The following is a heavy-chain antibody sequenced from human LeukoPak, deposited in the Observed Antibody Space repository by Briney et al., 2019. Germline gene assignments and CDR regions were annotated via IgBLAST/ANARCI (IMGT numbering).Heavy chain of an antibody. D-gene: IGHD6-13*01. CDR1: GYTFTGYY. CDR3: ARPTSWYVFDY. V-gene: IGHV1-46*01. CDR2: INPSGGST. Sequence: ASVKVSCKASGYTFTGYYMHWVRQAPGQGLEWMGIINPSGGSTSYAQKFQGRVTMTRDMSTSTVYMELSSLRSEDTAVYYCARPTSWYVFDYWGQGTLVTVSS. J-gene: IGHJ4*02.